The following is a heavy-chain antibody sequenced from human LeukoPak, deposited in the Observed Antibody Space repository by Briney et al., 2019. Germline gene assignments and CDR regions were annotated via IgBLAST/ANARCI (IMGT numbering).Heavy chain of an antibody. D-gene: IGHD6-19*01. CDR3: AKDCTSSSCTNWMDP. CDR2: ITGSADIT. J-gene: IGHJ5*02. CDR1: GFTFSNYA. Sequence: GSLRLSCAGSGFTFSNYAMSWVRQAPGRGLEWVSSITGSADITYYADSVKGRFTISRDNSKHMVYLQMNSLRGEDTAVYYCAKDCTSSSCTNWMDPWAREPWSPSPQ. V-gene: IGHV3-23*01.